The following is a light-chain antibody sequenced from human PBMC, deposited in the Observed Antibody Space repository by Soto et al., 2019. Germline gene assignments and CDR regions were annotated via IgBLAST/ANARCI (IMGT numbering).Light chain of an antibody. J-gene: IGKJ2*01. CDR1: QDIIYY. V-gene: IGKV1-27*01. CDR2: SAS. CDR3: QQYNSAPNT. Sequence: DIRMTQSPSSLSAFVGDTVTITCRASQDIIYYLAWYQQKPGKIPKLLIHSASTLQIGVQSRFSGTGSGTVFTLTINNLQPEDVATYYCQQYNSAPNTFRQGSRLEIK.